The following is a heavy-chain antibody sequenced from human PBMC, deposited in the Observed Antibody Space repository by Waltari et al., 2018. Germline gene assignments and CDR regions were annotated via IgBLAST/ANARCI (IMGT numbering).Heavy chain of an antibody. CDR3: VGLGDCSGPGGNCYSGDIFALDG. D-gene: IGHD2-15*01. V-gene: IGHV4-34*08. CDR1: GGTVRGYY. J-gene: IGHJ6*02. Sequence: QVHLQQWGAGQLQPSETLSLTCVVNGGTVRGYYWGWVRQAPGKGLEWIGEINHGSSRNYNPALMRRVEMSIDESKNQFSLKLNFVAAADTGVYYCVGLGDCSGPGGNCYSGDIFALDGWGQGTTVTVSS. CDR2: INHGSSR.